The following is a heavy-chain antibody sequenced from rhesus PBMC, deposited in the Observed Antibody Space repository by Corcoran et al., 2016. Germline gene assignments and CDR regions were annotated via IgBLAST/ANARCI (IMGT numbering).Heavy chain of an antibody. CDR3: AREIYGGGVDY. CDR2: ITYSGST. D-gene: IGHD4-29*01. J-gene: IGHJ4*01. Sequence: QVQLQESGPAVVKPSETLSLTCAVSGGSISSSNWWSWIRQSPGKGLEWIGYITYSGSTSYNPSLKSRVTISRDTSKNQFSLKLSSVTAADTAVYYCAREIYGGGVDYWGQGVLVTVSS. V-gene: IGHV4-122*02. CDR1: GGSISSSNW.